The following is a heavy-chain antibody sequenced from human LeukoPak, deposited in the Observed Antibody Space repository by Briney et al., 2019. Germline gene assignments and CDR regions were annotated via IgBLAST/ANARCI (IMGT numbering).Heavy chain of an antibody. CDR1: GFTFSSYS. Sequence: PGGSLRLSCAASGFTFSSYSMNWVRQAPGKGLEWVSYISSSSSSYTNYADSVKGRFTISRDNAKNSLYLQMNSLRAEDTAVYYCARAGGSGGSYYVWGQGTLVTVSS. V-gene: IGHV3-21*05. CDR3: ARAGGSGGSYYV. J-gene: IGHJ4*02. CDR2: ISSSSSSYT. D-gene: IGHD1-26*01.